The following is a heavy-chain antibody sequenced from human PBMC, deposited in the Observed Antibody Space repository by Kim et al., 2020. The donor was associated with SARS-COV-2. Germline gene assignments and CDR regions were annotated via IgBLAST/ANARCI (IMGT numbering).Heavy chain of an antibody. Sequence: GESLKISCKGSGYSFTSYWISWVRQMPGKGLEWMGRIDPSDSYTNYSPSFQGHVTISADKSISTAYLQWSSLKASDTAMYYCARRPADSSSSVYYGMDVWGQGTTVTVSS. D-gene: IGHD6-6*01. V-gene: IGHV5-10-1*01. CDR3: ARRPADSSSSVYYGMDV. CDR1: GYSFTSYW. CDR2: IDPSDSYT. J-gene: IGHJ6*02.